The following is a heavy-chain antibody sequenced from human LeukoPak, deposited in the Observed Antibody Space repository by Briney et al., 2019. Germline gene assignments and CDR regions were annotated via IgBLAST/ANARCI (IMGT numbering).Heavy chain of an antibody. CDR2: ISRGGNSI. Sequence: PGGSLRLSCAASGFTFSSYAMNWVRQAPGKGLEWVSSISRGGNSIYYADSVKGRFTISRDNAKSSVYLQMNSLRAEDTAVYYCARDQYLDYRGQGNLVTVSS. V-gene: IGHV3-21*04. CDR1: GFTFSSYA. CDR3: ARDQYLDY. J-gene: IGHJ4*02.